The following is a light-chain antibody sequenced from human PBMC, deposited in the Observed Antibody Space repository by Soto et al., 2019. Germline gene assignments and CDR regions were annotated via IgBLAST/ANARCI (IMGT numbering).Light chain of an antibody. V-gene: IGLV1-40*01. Sequence: QSALTQPPSVSGAPGQRVHLPCTGHSYNIGAGYDVHWYQQLPGTAPKLLIYGNSNRPSGVPDRFSGSKSGTSASLAITGLQAEDEADYYCQSYDSSLSGSRVFGGGTQLTVL. CDR2: GNS. J-gene: IGLJ3*02. CDR1: SYNIGAGYD. CDR3: QSYDSSLSGSRV.